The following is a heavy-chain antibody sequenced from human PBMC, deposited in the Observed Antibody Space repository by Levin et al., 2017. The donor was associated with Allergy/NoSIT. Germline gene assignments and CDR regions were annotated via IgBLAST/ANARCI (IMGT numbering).Heavy chain of an antibody. J-gene: IGHJ4*02. V-gene: IGHV4-30-4*08. CDR3: ARGDYYDTSGFGL. CDR2: IYYSGST. Sequence: SETLSLTCTVSGGSINSGDHYWSWIRQPPGKGLEWIGYIYYSGSTYYNPSLKSRVTISVDTSKKQFSLKLSSVTAADTAVYYCARGDYYDTSGFGLWGQGTLVTVSP. D-gene: IGHD3-22*01. CDR1: GGSINSGDHY.